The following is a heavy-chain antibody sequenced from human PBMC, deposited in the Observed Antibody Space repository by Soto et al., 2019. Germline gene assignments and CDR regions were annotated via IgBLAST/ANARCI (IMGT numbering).Heavy chain of an antibody. CDR2: IYYSGST. CDR3: ARSPNYYYYGFDV. V-gene: IGHV4-61*08. Sequence: TLSLTCTVSGGSVSSGDYFWSWLRQSPGKRLEWIAYIYYSGSTNYNPSLKSRATISVDTSKSQVSLTLTSMAAADAALYYCARSPNYYYYGFDVWGQGTAVTVSS. CDR1: GGSVSSGDYF. J-gene: IGHJ6*02. D-gene: IGHD3-10*01.